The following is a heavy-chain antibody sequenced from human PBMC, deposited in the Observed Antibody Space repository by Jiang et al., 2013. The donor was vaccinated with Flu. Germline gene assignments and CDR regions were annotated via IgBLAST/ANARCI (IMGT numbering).Heavy chain of an antibody. V-gene: IGHV1-2*06. J-gene: IGHJ3*02. CDR3: ARNGGTGAFDI. CDR2: INPNSGGT. D-gene: IGHD2-8*02. Sequence: GQGLEWMGRINPNSGGTNYAQKFQGRVTMTRDTSISTAYMELSRLRSDDTAVYYCARNGGTGAFDIWGQGTMVTVSS.